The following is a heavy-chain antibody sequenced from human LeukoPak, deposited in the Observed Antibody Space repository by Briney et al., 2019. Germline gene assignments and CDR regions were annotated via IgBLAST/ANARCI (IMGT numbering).Heavy chain of an antibody. Sequence: SETLSLTCSVSSGSISTYYWSWIRQPPGKGLEWIGYIYYSGSTNYNPSLKSRVIISVDTSKNQFSLDLTSVTAADSAVYFCARSYSNFYYGMDVWGQGTTVTVSS. J-gene: IGHJ6*02. V-gene: IGHV4-59*01. CDR1: SGSISTYY. CDR3: ARSYSNFYYGMDV. CDR2: IYYSGST. D-gene: IGHD4-11*01.